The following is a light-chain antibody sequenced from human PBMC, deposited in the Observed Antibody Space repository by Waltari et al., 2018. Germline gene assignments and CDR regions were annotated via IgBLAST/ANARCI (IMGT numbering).Light chain of an antibody. Sequence: DIQMTQSPSTLSASVGDRVTLTCRASQGISSWLAWYQQKPGKAPKLLLYAASSLQSGVPSRFSGSGSGTHFTLTISSLQPEDFATYYCQQANTNTFPPTFGQGTKVEIK. CDR2: AAS. V-gene: IGKV1-12*02. J-gene: IGKJ1*01. CDR1: QGISSW. CDR3: QQANTNTFPPT.